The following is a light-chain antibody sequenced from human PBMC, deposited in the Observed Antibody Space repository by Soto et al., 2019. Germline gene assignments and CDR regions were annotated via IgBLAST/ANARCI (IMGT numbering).Light chain of an antibody. Sequence: QSALTQPASVSGSPGQSMTISCTGTSNDVGGYNYVSWYQQHPGKAPKLLIYGVIDRPSGVSNRFSGAKSGNAASLTISGLQAEDEGDYYCSSYTSSYTWVFGGGTKLTVL. CDR2: GVI. CDR3: SSYTSSYTWV. V-gene: IGLV2-14*03. CDR1: SNDVGGYNY. J-gene: IGLJ3*02.